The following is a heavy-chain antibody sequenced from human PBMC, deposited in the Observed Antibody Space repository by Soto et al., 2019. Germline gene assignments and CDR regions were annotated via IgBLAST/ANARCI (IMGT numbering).Heavy chain of an antibody. D-gene: IGHD3-10*01. V-gene: IGHV4-59*01. CDR2: IYYSGST. CDR3: ARYGSGSSVWFDP. CDR1: GGSISSNY. J-gene: IGHJ5*02. Sequence: ETLSLTCTVSGGSISSNYWSWIRQPPGKGLEWIGYIYYSGSTNYNPSLKSRVTISVDTSKNQFSLKLSSVTAADTAVYYCARYGSGSSVWFDPWGQGTLVTVSS.